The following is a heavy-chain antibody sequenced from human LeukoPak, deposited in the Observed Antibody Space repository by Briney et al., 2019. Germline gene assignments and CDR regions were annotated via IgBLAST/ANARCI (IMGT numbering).Heavy chain of an antibody. D-gene: IGHD4-17*01. J-gene: IGHJ4*02. V-gene: IGHV1-8*02. CDR2: MNPNSGNT. CDR3: ATSFTTVTISFDY. Sequence: GASVKVSCKASGGTFSSYAISWVRQATGQGLEWMGWMNPNSGNTGYAQKFQGRVTMTRNTSISTAYMELSSLRSEDTAVYYCATSFTTVTISFDYWGQGTLVTVSS. CDR1: GGTFSSYA.